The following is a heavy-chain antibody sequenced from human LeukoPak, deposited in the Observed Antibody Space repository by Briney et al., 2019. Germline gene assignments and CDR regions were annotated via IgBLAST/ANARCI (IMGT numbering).Heavy chain of an antibody. CDR3: ARGCSSASCYYYYGMDV. CDR2: IYTSGST. J-gene: IGHJ6*02. CDR1: GGSISSYY. D-gene: IGHD2-2*01. Sequence: PSETLSLTCTVSGGSISSYYWSWIRQPAGKGLEWIGRIYTSGSTNYNPSLESRVTMSVDTSKNQFSLKLSSVTAADTAVYYCARGCSSASCYYYYGMDVWGQGTTVTVSS. V-gene: IGHV4-4*07.